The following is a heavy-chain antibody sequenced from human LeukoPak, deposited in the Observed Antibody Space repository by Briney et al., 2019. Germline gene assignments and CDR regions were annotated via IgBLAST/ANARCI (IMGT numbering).Heavy chain of an antibody. V-gene: IGHV3-21*01. CDR1: GFTFSSYS. J-gene: IGHJ4*02. CDR2: ISSSSSYI. D-gene: IGHD6-19*01. CDR3: ARDMKQWLVQGAFDY. Sequence: PGGSLRLSCAASGFTFSSYSMNWVRQAPGKGLEWVSSISSSSSYIYYADSVKGRFTISRDNAKNSLYLQMNSLRAEDTAVYYCARDMKQWLVQGAFDYWGQGTLVTVSS.